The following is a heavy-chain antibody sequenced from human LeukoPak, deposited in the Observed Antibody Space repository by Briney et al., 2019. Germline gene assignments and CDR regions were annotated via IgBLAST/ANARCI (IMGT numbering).Heavy chain of an antibody. CDR2: IIPIFGTA. Sequence: SVKVSCKASGGTFSSYAISWVRQAPGQGLEWMGGIIPIFGTANYAQKFQGRVTITADESTSTAYMELSSLRSEDTAVYYCARDRSLRELWLRNWFDPWGQGTLVTVSP. D-gene: IGHD5-18*01. V-gene: IGHV1-69*13. CDR1: GGTFSSYA. CDR3: ARDRSLRELWLRNWFDP. J-gene: IGHJ5*02.